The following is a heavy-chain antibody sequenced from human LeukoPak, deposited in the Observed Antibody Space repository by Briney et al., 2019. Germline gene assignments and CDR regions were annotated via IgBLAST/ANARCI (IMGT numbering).Heavy chain of an antibody. D-gene: IGHD3-3*01. J-gene: IGHJ3*02. Sequence: SGPTLVKPPQTLTLTCTFSGFSLTTRGVAVGWIRQPPGKALEWVAIIYWNDNKHYSPSLRSRLTITKDTSENQVVLTMTNVDPVDTATYYCARRNIIPDAFDIWGQGTMVSVSS. CDR2: IYWNDNK. CDR3: ARRNIIPDAFDI. CDR1: GFSLTTRGVA. V-gene: IGHV2-5*01.